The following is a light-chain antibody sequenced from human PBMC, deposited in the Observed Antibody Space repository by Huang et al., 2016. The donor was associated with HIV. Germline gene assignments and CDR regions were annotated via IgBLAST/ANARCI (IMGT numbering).Light chain of an antibody. V-gene: IGKV1-39*01. CDR3: LQSYSMFRT. CDR2: TAS. CDR1: QNIDIY. Sequence: EIQMTQSPSSLSASVGDTVTITCRARQNIDIYLNWYQQRPWKAPNLLIYTASSLQTGVPSMFSGSVSGTDFTLTIDSLQPEDFATYYCLQSYSMFRTFGQGTKLDFK. J-gene: IGKJ2*01.